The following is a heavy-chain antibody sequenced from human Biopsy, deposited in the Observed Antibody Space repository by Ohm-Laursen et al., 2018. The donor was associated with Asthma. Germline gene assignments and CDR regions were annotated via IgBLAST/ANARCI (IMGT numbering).Heavy chain of an antibody. CDR1: GYTFNSAG. CDR3: ARDGPELPTELDY. Sequence: SSVKVSCNTSGYTFNSAGITWVRQAPGQGLEWMGWISVYNGNTKVAQKLQDRVTMTTDTSTSTAYMELRSLRSDDTAVYYCARDGPELPTELDYWGPGTLVTVSS. J-gene: IGHJ4*02. V-gene: IGHV1-18*01. D-gene: IGHD1-14*01. CDR2: ISVYNGNT.